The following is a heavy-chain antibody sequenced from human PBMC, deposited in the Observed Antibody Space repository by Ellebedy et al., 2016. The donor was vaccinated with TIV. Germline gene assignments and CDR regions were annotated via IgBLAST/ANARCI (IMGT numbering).Heavy chain of an antibody. D-gene: IGHD2-21*01. CDR3: TRGDCDGNPCPIFDH. J-gene: IGHJ4*02. CDR2: INTNTGNP. V-gene: IGHV7-4-1*02. Sequence: AASVKVSCKASGYSLTTYNMNWVRQAPGQGLEWMGWINTNTGNPTYAQGFAGRFVFSLDTSVNTAYLQISSLKAEDGAVYYCTRGDCDGNPCPIFDHWGQGTLLTVSS. CDR1: GYSLTTYN.